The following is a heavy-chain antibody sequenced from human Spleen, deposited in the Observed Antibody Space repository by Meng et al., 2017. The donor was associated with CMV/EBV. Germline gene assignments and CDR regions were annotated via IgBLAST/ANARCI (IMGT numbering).Heavy chain of an antibody. V-gene: IGHV4-34*01. CDR3: ARGASDYGDYVVRY. CDR2: INHSGST. Sequence: VYGGSFSGYYWSWIRPPPGKGLEWIGEINHSGSTNSNPSLKSRVTISVDTSKNQFSLKLSSVTAADTAVYYCARGASDYGDYVVRYWGQGTLVTVSS. J-gene: IGHJ4*02. CDR1: GGSFSGYY. D-gene: IGHD4-17*01.